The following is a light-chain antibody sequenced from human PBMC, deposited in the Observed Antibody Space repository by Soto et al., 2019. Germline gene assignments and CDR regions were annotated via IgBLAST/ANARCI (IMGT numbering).Light chain of an antibody. Sequence: SLGILSFTPGERATLSCRVSESISSTSLAWYQQKPGQAPRLLIYDASNRATGIPARFSGSGSGTEFTLTIISLQPVDFTPYYCQLSTFLPWTFAQG. V-gene: IGKV3D-7*01. CDR1: ESISSTS. J-gene: IGKJ1*01. CDR3: QLSTFLPWT. CDR2: DAS.